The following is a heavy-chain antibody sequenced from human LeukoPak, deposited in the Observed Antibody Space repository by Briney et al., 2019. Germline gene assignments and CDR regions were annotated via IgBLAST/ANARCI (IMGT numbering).Heavy chain of an antibody. CDR1: GFTFSSYA. CDR2: ISGNGAST. V-gene: IGHV3-23*01. Sequence: GGSLRLSCAASGFTFSSYAMSWVRQAPGKGLEWVSAISGNGASTYYADSVKGRFAISRDNSKNTLYLQMNSLRAEDTAVYYCARSDIVLMVYAYYWGQGTLVTVSS. CDR3: ARSDIVLMVYAYY. J-gene: IGHJ4*02. D-gene: IGHD2-8*01.